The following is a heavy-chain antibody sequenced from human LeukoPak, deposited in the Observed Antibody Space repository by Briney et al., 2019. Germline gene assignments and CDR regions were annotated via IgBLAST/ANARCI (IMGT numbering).Heavy chain of an antibody. D-gene: IGHD3-22*01. CDR1: GFTFSSYA. CDR2: ISYDGSNK. J-gene: IGHJ4*02. V-gene: IGHV3-30*04. CDR3: ARDPVLGHYYDSSGYVY. Sequence: GGSLRLSCAASGFTFSSYAMHWVRQAPGKGLEWVAVISYDGSNKCYADSVKGRFTISRDNSKNTLYLQMNSLRAEVTAVYYCARDPVLGHYYDSSGYVYWGQGTLVTVSS.